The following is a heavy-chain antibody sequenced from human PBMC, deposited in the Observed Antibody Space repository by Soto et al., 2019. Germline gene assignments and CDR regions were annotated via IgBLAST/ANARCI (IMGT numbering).Heavy chain of an antibody. CDR3: ARELFGRSVWFDP. CDR1: GGPLSSYY. D-gene: IGHD3-10*01. V-gene: IGHV4-59*01. Sequence: LETLSLPCTVSGGPLSSYYWGWVRQPPGKGLEWIGYIYYSGSTNYNPSLKSRVTISVDTSKNQFSLKLSSVTAADTAVYYCARELFGRSVWFDPWGQGTLVTVSS. J-gene: IGHJ5*02. CDR2: IYYSGST.